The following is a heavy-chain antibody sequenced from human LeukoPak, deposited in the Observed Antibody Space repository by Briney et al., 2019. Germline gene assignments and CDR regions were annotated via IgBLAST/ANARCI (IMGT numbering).Heavy chain of an antibody. CDR3: ASTRRAAVAGRFDS. CDR1: GASMSSNY. V-gene: IGHV4-4*09. J-gene: IGHJ4*02. CDR2: IYHSGNT. Sequence: SETLSLTCNVSGASMSSNYWSWIRQPPGKGLEWIGYIYHSGNTNYSPSLVSRVTMSVDESKNQFSLRVHFVSAADTAVYYCASTRRAAVAGRFDSWGQGTLVTVSS. D-gene: IGHD6-19*01.